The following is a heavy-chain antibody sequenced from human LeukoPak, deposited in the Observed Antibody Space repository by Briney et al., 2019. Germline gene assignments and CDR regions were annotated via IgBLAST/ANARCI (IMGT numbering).Heavy chain of an antibody. Sequence: SETLSLTCAVYGGSFSGYYWSWIRQPPGEGLEWIGENNHSGSTNYNPSLKSRVTISVDTSKNQFSLKLSSVTTADTAVYYCARVEEGYGSGRRGNFYYYYMDVWGKGTTVTISS. CDR2: NNHSGST. CDR1: GGSFSGYY. V-gene: IGHV4-34*01. CDR3: ARVEEGYGSGRRGNFYYYYMDV. J-gene: IGHJ6*03. D-gene: IGHD3-10*01.